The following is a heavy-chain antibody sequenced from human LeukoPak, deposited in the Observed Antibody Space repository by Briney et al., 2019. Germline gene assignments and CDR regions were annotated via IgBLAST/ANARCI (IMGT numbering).Heavy chain of an antibody. J-gene: IGHJ4*02. V-gene: IGHV4-39*01. CDR1: GGSTSSGSYY. CDR2: IYYSGST. Sequence: PSETLSLTCTVSGGSTSSGSYYWGWIRQPPGKGLEWIGSIYYSGSTYYNPSLKSRVTISVDTSKNQFSLKLSSVTAADTAVYYCPRHDRYDSSGYRPPLYFDYWGQGTLVTVSS. CDR3: PRHDRYDSSGYRPPLYFDY. D-gene: IGHD3-22*01.